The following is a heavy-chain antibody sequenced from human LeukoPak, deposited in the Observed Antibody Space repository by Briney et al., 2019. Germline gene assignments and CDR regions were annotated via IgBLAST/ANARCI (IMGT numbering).Heavy chain of an antibody. D-gene: IGHD4-17*01. V-gene: IGHV3-23*01. CDR2: IRSGGRGQ. J-gene: IGHJ3*02. CDR3: ARDPNGDYVGAFEM. CDR1: GFTFSNYA. Sequence: GGAPRLSYAASGFTFSNYAMIWVRQAPGRGLEWVSAIRSGGRGQLHPDSVKGRFTISRDNSKNTLFLQMNNMSAEDTAVYYCARDPNGDYVGAFEMWGPGTKVTVS.